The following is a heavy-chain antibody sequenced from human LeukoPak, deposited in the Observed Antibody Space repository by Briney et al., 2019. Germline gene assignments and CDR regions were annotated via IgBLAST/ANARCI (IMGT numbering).Heavy chain of an antibody. J-gene: IGHJ4*02. CDR2: IKHDGSEK. CDR1: GFTFSSYW. CDR3: ASFTRALWFGELFGRYYFDY. Sequence: GGSLSLSCAASGFTFSSYWMTWVRQTPGKGLEWVANIKHDGSEKYYVDSVKGRFTISRDNAKNSLYLRMNSLRAEDTAVYYCASFTRALWFGELFGRYYFDYWGQGTLVTVSS. V-gene: IGHV3-7*01. D-gene: IGHD3-10*01.